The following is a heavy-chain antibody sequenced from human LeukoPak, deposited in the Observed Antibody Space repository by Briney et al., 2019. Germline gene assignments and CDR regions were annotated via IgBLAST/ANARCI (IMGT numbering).Heavy chain of an antibody. Sequence: GGSLRLSCAASGFTFGIFEMNWVRQAPGKGLEWLSYISSSGSNKYYADSLKGRFTISRDNAKNSLYLQMNSLTAEDTADYYCARDLGDYVGYDAFDIWGQGTRVTVSS. V-gene: IGHV3-48*03. CDR2: ISSSGSNK. D-gene: IGHD4-17*01. J-gene: IGHJ3*02. CDR3: ARDLGDYVGYDAFDI. CDR1: GFTFGIFE.